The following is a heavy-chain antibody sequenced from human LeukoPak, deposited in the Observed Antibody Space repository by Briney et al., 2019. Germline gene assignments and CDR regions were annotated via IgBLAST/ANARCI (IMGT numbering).Heavy chain of an antibody. V-gene: IGHV4-4*07. D-gene: IGHD5-24*01. CDR1: GGSISSYY. CDR2: IYTSGST. Sequence: SETLSLTCTVSGGSISSYYWSWIRQPAGKGLEWIGRIYTSGSTNYNPSLKSRVTMSVDTSNNQFSLKLSSVTAADTAVYYCARGAGAGYNLQPFDYWGQGTLVTVSS. CDR3: ARGAGAGYNLQPFDY. J-gene: IGHJ4*02.